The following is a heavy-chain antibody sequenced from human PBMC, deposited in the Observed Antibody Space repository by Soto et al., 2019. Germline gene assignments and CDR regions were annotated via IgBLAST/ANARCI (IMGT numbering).Heavy chain of an antibody. Sequence: SVKVSCKASGGTFSSYAISWARQAPGQGLEWMGGIIPIFGTANYAQKFQGRVTITADESASTAYMELSSLRSEDTAVYYCVYGPVGDFDYWGQGTLVTVSS. V-gene: IGHV1-69*13. J-gene: IGHJ4*02. CDR1: GGTFSSYA. D-gene: IGHD3-16*01. CDR3: VYGPVGDFDY. CDR2: IIPIFGTA.